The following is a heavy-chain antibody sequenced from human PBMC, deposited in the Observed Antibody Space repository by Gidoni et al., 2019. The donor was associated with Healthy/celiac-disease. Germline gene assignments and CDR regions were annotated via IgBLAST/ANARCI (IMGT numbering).Heavy chain of an antibody. CDR3: ARQGVTLPFDY. J-gene: IGHJ4*02. V-gene: IGHV1-46*04. CDR2: INPSGGST. D-gene: IGHD2-21*02. CDR1: GYTFTSYY. Sequence: QVQLVQSGAEVKKPGASVKVSCKASGYTFTSYYMHWVRQAPGQGLEWMGIINPSGGSTSYAQKLQGRVTMTRDTSTSTVYMELSSLRSEDTAVYYCARQGVTLPFDYWGQGTLVTVSS.